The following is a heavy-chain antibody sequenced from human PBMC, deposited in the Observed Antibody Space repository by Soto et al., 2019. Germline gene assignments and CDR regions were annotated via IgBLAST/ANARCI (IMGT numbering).Heavy chain of an antibody. V-gene: IGHV3-53*01. Sequence: GGCLRLSCAVSGFIVSSSYMSWVRQAPGKGLEWISVIYSGGSTYYADSVKGRFTISRDNSENTLYLQLNSLRAEDTAVYYCAKSGGNGWFADAFDVWGQGTMVTVSS. J-gene: IGHJ3*01. CDR2: IYSGGST. CDR3: AKSGGNGWFADAFDV. CDR1: GFIVSSSY. D-gene: IGHD6-19*01.